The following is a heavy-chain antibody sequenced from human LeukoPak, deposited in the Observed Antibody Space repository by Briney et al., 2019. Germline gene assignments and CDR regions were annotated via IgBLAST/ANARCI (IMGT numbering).Heavy chain of an antibody. V-gene: IGHV3-30*18. D-gene: IGHD6-25*01. Sequence: GRSLRLSCAASGFTFSSYGMHWVRQAPGKGLEWVAVISYDGSNKYYADSVKGRFTISRDNSKNTLYLQMNSLRAEDTAVYYCAKGAALNWFDPWGQGTLVTVSS. CDR2: ISYDGSNK. CDR1: GFTFSSYG. J-gene: IGHJ5*02. CDR3: AKGAALNWFDP.